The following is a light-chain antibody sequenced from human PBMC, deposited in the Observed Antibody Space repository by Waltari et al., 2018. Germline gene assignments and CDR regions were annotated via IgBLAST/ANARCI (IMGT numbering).Light chain of an antibody. CDR3: QPYDTLPPIT. CDR2: DVS. Sequence: DIQMTQSPSSLSVSVGDRVTITCQASQDINNYLKWWQQKPGKAPKLLIYDVSNLDTGVPSRFSGSGSGTDFIFTINSLQPEDIATYYCQPYDTLPPITFGQGTRLEIK. V-gene: IGKV1-33*01. J-gene: IGKJ5*01. CDR1: QDINNY.